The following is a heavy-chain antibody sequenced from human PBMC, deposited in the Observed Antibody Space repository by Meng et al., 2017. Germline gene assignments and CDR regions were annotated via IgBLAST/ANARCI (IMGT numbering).Heavy chain of an antibody. CDR2: ISWNSGSI. CDR3: AKDDAFDI. J-gene: IGHJ3*02. Sequence: SLKISCAASGFTFDDYAMHWVRQAPGKGLEWVSGISWNSGSIGYADSVKGRFTISRDNAKNSLYLQMNSLRAEDTALYYCAKDDAFDIWGQRTMVTVSS. CDR1: GFTFDDYA. V-gene: IGHV3-9*01.